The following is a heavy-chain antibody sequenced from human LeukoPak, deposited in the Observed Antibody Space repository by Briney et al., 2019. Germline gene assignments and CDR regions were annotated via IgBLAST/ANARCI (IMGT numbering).Heavy chain of an antibody. CDR1: GFTFSSYG. D-gene: IGHD5/OR15-5a*01. Sequence: GGSLRLSCAASGFTFSSYGMHWVRQAPGKGLEWVAVIWYDGSNKYYADSVKGRFTISRDNPKNTPYLQMNSLRAEDTAVYYCARDVSLSAYYFDYWGQGTLVTVSS. V-gene: IGHV3-33*01. CDR3: ARDVSLSAYYFDY. J-gene: IGHJ4*02. CDR2: IWYDGSNK.